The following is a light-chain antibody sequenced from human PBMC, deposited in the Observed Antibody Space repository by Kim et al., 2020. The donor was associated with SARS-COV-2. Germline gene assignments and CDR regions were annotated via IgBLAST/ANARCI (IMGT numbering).Light chain of an antibody. V-gene: IGLV3-1*01. CDR3: QAWHVNMMI. CDR2: HDD. Sequence: SSELTQPPSVSVSPGQTATITCSGDQLGNKYAYWYQQKPGQSPVLVIYHDDKRPSEIPDRFSGSNSGNTATLTISGTQAMDEADYYCQAWHVNMMIFGGGTKVTVL. CDR1: QLGNKY. J-gene: IGLJ2*01.